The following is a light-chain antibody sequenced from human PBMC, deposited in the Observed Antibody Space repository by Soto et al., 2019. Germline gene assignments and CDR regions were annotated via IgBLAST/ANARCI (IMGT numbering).Light chain of an antibody. CDR2: ETS. CDR1: QFVSRR. V-gene: IGKV3-15*01. CDR3: QEYIQWPPGM. J-gene: IGKJ1*01. Sequence: DIVVTQSPATLSASPGERVTLSCRARQFVSRRVAWYQQSPGQVPLLLIYETSTSAPGISARFSGSGSGTEFTLTISSLQSEDFAVYYCQEYIQWPPGMFGPGTTVDIK.